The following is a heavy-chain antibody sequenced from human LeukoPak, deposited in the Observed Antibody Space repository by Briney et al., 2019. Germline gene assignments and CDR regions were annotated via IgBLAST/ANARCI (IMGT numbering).Heavy chain of an antibody. J-gene: IGHJ4*02. V-gene: IGHV1-46*01. D-gene: IGHD1-26*01. CDR2: INPSGGST. CDR3: ARDLTDSGSYQAGFMVY. Sequence: ASVKVSCKASGYTFTSYYMHWVRQAPGQGLEWMGIINPSGGSTSYAQKFQGRVTMTRDMSTSTVYMELSSLRSEDTAVYYCARDLTDSGSYQAGFMVYWGQGALVTVSS. CDR1: GYTFTSYY.